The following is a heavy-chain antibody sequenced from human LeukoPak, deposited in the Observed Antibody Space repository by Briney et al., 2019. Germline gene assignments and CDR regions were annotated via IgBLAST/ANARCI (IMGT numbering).Heavy chain of an antibody. V-gene: IGHV1-69*01. CDR3: ARDSAHCSSTSCYWAY. Sequence: SVKVSCEASGGTFSSYAISWVRQAPGQGLEWMGGIIPIFGTANYAQKFQGRVTITADESTSTAYMELSSLRSEDTAVYYCARDSAHCSSTSCYWAYWGQGTLVTVSS. J-gene: IGHJ4*02. D-gene: IGHD2-2*01. CDR1: GGTFSSYA. CDR2: IIPIFGTA.